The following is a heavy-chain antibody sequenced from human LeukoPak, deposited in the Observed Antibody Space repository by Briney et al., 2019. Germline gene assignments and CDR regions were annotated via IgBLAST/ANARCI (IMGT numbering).Heavy chain of an antibody. D-gene: IGHD1-1*01. CDR1: GFTFSSYG. Sequence: GGSLRLSCAASGFTFSSYGMHWVRQAPGKGLEWVAFIRYDGSNKYYADSVKGRFTISRDNSKNTLYLQMNSLRAEDTAVYYCARGRYRSFDYWGQGTLVTVSS. J-gene: IGHJ4*02. V-gene: IGHV3-30*02. CDR2: IRYDGSNK. CDR3: ARGRYRSFDY.